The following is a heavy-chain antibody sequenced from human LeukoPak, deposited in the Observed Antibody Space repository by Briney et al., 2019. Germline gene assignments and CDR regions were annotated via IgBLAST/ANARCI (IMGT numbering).Heavy chain of an antibody. J-gene: IGHJ3*02. CDR1: GYTLTELS. D-gene: IGHD6-13*01. CDR3: VVAARGDAFDI. Sequence: TSVKVSCKVSGYTLTELSMHWVRQAPGKGLEWMGGFDPEDGETIYAQKFQGRVTMTEDTSTDTAYMELSSLRSEDTAVYYCVVAARGDAFDIWGQGTMVTVSS. CDR2: FDPEDGET. V-gene: IGHV1-24*01.